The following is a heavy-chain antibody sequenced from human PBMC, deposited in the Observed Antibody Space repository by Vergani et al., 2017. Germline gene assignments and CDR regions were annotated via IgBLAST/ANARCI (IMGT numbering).Heavy chain of an antibody. CDR2: ISYDGSNK. V-gene: IGHV3-30*01. CDR3: ARDRPSGGSYYSRLDY. D-gene: IGHD1-26*01. CDR1: GFTFSSYA. J-gene: IGHJ4*02. Sequence: QVQLVESGGGVVQPGRSLRLSCAASGFTFSSYAMHWVRQAPGKGLEWVAVISYDGSNKYYADSVKGRFTISRDNSKNTLYLQMNSLRAEDTAVYYCARDRPSGGSYYSRLDYWGQGTLVTVSS.